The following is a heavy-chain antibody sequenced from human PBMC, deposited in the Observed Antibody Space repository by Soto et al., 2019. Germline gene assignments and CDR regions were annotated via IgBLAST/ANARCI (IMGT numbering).Heavy chain of an antibody. CDR2: INHSGST. CDR3: AVLVAKGRYGMDV. J-gene: IGHJ6*02. D-gene: IGHD5-12*01. CDR1: GGSFIGYY. Sequence: SETLSLTCAVYGGSFIGYYWIFIRHPPGKWLEWIGEINHSGSTNYNPSLKSRVTISVDTSKNQFSLKLSSVTAADTAVYYCAVLVAKGRYGMDVWGQGTTVTVS. V-gene: IGHV4-34*01.